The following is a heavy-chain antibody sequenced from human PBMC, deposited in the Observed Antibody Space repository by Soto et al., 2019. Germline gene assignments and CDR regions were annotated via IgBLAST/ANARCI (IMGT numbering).Heavy chain of an antibody. D-gene: IGHD5-12*01. CDR2: ISSSSSTI. Sequence: PGGSLRLSCAASGFTFSSYSMNWVRPAPGKGLEWVSYISSSSSTIYYADSVKGRFTISRDNAKNSLYLQMNSLRDEDTAVYYCAGHASGYDSLHPFDPWGQGTLVTVSS. J-gene: IGHJ5*02. V-gene: IGHV3-48*02. CDR3: AGHASGYDSLHPFDP. CDR1: GFTFSSYS.